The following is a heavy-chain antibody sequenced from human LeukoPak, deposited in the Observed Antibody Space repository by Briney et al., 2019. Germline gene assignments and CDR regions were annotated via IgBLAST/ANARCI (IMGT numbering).Heavy chain of an antibody. D-gene: IGHD5-24*01. CDR1: GYSFTTYW. J-gene: IGHJ6*02. Sequence: GESLKIPCKGSGYSFTTYWIGWVRQMPGKGLEWMGIIYPADSDTRYSPSFQGQVTMSADKSINTAYLQWSSLKASDTAMYYCARQRDGYGMDVWGQGSPVTVSS. CDR3: ARQRDGYGMDV. V-gene: IGHV5-51*01. CDR2: IYPADSDT.